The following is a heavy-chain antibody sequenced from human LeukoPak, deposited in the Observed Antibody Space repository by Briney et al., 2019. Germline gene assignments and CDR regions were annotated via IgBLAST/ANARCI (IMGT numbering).Heavy chain of an antibody. CDR3: ARDLSCRY. CDR1: GYTFTGYY. J-gene: IGHJ4*02. Sequence: GASVKVSCKASGYTFTGYYMHWVRQAPGQGLEWMGWISAYNGNTNYAQKLQGRVTMTTDTSTSTAYMELRSLRSDDTAVYYCARDLSCRYWGQGTLVTVSS. V-gene: IGHV1-18*04. CDR2: ISAYNGNT. D-gene: IGHD2-2*01.